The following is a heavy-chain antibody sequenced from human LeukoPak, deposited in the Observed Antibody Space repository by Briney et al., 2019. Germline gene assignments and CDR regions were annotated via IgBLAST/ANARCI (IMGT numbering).Heavy chain of an antibody. Sequence: ASVKVSCKASGYAFTGYYMHWVRQAPGQGLEWMGWINPNSGGTNYAQKFQGWVTMTRDTSISTAYMELSRLRSDDMAVYYCARDRVPGRYYYGMDVWGKGTTVTVSS. CDR1: GYAFTGYY. D-gene: IGHD2-2*01. CDR2: INPNSGGT. CDR3: ARDRVPGRYYYGMDV. V-gene: IGHV1-2*04. J-gene: IGHJ6*04.